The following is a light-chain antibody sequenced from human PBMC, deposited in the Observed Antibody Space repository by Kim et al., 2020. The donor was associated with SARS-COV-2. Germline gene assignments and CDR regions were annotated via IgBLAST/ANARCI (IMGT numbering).Light chain of an antibody. Sequence: ATINCKSSQSVLYSSNNKNYLAWYQQKPGQPPKLLIYWTSTRESGVPDRFSSSRSGTDFTLTISSLQAEDVAVYYCQQYYSTPYTCGQGTKVEI. J-gene: IGKJ2*01. V-gene: IGKV4-1*01. CDR2: WTS. CDR1: QSVLYSSNNKNY. CDR3: QQYYSTPYT.